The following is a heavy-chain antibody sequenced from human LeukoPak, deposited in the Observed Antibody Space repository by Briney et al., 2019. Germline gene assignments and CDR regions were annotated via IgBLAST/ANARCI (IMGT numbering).Heavy chain of an antibody. Sequence: SGTLSLTCAVSGGPISSSNWWSWVRQLPGKGLEWIGEIHHTGIANYNPSLESRVSTSVGGSKNLFSLKLSSVTAADTAVYYCARRWEQASFDVWGPGTQVTVSS. V-gene: IGHV4-4*02. CDR2: IHHTGIA. CDR1: GGPISSSNW. J-gene: IGHJ3*01. D-gene: IGHD1-26*01. CDR3: ARRWEQASFDV.